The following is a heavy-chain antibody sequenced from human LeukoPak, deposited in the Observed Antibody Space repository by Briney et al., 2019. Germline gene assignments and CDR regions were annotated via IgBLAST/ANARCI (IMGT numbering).Heavy chain of an antibody. CDR3: AKDKYYDSSGFDY. CDR1: GFTFSSYG. CDR2: IWYDGSNK. V-gene: IGHV3-33*06. Sequence: GGSLRLSCAASGFTFSSYGMHWVRQAPGKGLEWVAVIWYDGSNKYYADSVKGRFTISRDNSKNTLYLQMNSLRAEDTAVYYCAKDKYYDSSGFDYWGQGTLVTASS. J-gene: IGHJ4*02. D-gene: IGHD3-22*01.